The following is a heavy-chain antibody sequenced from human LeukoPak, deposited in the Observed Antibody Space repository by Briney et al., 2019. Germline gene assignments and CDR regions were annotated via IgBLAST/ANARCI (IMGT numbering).Heavy chain of an antibody. CDR1: GYTFTSYG. D-gene: IGHD5-12*01. Sequence: ASVKVSCKASGYTFTSYGISWVRQAPGQGLEWMGWISAYNGNTNYAQKLQGRVTMTTDTSTSTAYMELRSLRSDDTAVYYCASLMRPEYSGYDREFDYWGQGTLVTVSS. V-gene: IGHV1-18*01. CDR2: ISAYNGNT. J-gene: IGHJ4*02. CDR3: ASLMRPEYSGYDREFDY.